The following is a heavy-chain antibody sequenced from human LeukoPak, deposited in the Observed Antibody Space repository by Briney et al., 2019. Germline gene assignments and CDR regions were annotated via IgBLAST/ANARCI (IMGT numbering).Heavy chain of an antibody. Sequence: SETLSLTCAVYGGSFSGYYWSWIRQPPGKGLEWIGEINHSGSTNYNPSLKSRVTISVDTSKNQFSLKLSSVTAADTAVYYCASGLWQYGHDYWGQGTLVTVSS. CDR1: GGSFSGYY. CDR2: INHSGST. V-gene: IGHV4-34*01. J-gene: IGHJ4*02. D-gene: IGHD4/OR15-4a*01. CDR3: ASGLWQYGHDY.